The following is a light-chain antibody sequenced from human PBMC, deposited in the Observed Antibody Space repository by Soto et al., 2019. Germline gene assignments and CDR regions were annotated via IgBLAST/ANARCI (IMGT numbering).Light chain of an antibody. CDR2: GAS. J-gene: IGKJ1*01. V-gene: IGKV3-20*01. Sequence: IVLTQSPGTLTLSPGERVTLSCRASQSVNSSYLAWYQHKPGQAPRLLIYGASTRATGIPDRFSGSGSGTDFTLTIARLQTGDLAVYDCQQYGNSPQTVGQGTKVDIK. CDR1: QSVNSSY. CDR3: QQYGNSPQT.